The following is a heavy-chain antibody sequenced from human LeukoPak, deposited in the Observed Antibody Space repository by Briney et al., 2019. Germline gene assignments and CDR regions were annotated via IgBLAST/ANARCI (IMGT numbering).Heavy chain of an antibody. V-gene: IGHV1-18*01. D-gene: IGHD2-2*01. CDR3: ARGFAGNCSSTSCYWGEAFDC. Sequence: ASVKVSCKASGYTFTSYGIRWVRQAPGQGLEWMGWISAYNGNTNYAQKLQGRVTMTTDTSTSTAYMELRSLRSDDTAVYYCARGFAGNCSSTSCYWGEAFDCWGQGTLVTVSS. CDR1: GYTFTSYG. CDR2: ISAYNGNT. J-gene: IGHJ4*02.